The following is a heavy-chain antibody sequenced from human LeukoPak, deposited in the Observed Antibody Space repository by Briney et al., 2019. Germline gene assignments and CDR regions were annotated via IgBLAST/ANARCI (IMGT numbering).Heavy chain of an antibody. CDR3: ARDSVGAFDY. J-gene: IGHJ4*02. Sequence: GGSLRLSCAASGFTFSSYGMHWVRQTPDKGLEWVAFIRYDGSNKYYAESVKGRFTNSRDNSKHTLYLQMNSLRAEDTAVYYCARDSVGAFDYWGQGTLVTVSS. V-gene: IGHV3-30*02. CDR2: IRYDGSNK. CDR1: GFTFSSYG. D-gene: IGHD1-26*01.